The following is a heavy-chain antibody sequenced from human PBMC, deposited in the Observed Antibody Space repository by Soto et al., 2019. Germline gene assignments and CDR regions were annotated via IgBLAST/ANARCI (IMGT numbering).Heavy chain of an antibody. CDR2: IIPIFGTA. Sequence: GASLKVSCKASGCTFSSYAISWVRQAPGQGLEWMGGIIPIFGTANYAQKFQGRVTITADESTSTAYMELSSLRSEDTAVYYCARGLGYSSSWYYWGQGTLVTVSS. D-gene: IGHD6-13*01. CDR3: ARGLGYSSSWYY. J-gene: IGHJ4*02. V-gene: IGHV1-69*13. CDR1: GCTFSSYA.